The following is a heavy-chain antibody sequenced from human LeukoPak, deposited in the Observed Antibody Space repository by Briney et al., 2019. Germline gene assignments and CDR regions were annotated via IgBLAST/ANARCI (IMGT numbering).Heavy chain of an antibody. J-gene: IGHJ3*02. CDR2: INHSGST. D-gene: IGHD3-22*01. Sequence: SETLSLTCTVSGGSISSSNWWSWVRQPPGKGLEWIGEINHSGSTNYNPSLKSRVTISVDTSKNQFSLKLSSVTAADTAVYYCARQGTYYYDSSGYYPPTDDAFDIWGQGTMVTVSS. CDR3: ARQGTYYYDSSGYYPPTDDAFDI. V-gene: IGHV4-4*02. CDR1: GGSISSSNW.